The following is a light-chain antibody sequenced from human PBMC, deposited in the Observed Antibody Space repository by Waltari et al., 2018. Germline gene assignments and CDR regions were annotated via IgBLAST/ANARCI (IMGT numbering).Light chain of an antibody. V-gene: IGLV3-1*01. Sequence: SYELTQPPSVSVSPGQTAIITCSGDKLGAKFASWYQQKPGQSPILVMYEDNKRPSGIPGRFSASNAGNTATLTSSGTQATDEGDYYGQAWDSGVVFGGGTKLTVI. CDR1: KLGAKF. CDR2: EDN. J-gene: IGLJ2*01. CDR3: QAWDSGVV.